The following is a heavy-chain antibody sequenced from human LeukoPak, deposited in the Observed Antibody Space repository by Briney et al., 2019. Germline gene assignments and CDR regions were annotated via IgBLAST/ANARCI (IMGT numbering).Heavy chain of an antibody. D-gene: IGHD1-26*01. Sequence: GESLKISCKGSGYSFTSYWIGWVRQMPGKGLEWMGIIYPGDPDTRYSPSFQGQVTISADKSISTAYLQWSSLKASDTAMYYCARTIVGATTVRYFDYWGQGTLVTVSS. CDR3: ARTIVGATTVRYFDY. J-gene: IGHJ4*02. CDR2: IYPGDPDT. CDR1: GYSFTSYW. V-gene: IGHV5-51*01.